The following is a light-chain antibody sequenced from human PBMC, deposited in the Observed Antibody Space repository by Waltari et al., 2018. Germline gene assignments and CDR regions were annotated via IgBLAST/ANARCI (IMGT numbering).Light chain of an antibody. CDR2: EVS. Sequence: QSALTQPPSASGSPGQSVTISCTGTSSDVGGYNYVPWYQQHPGKAPKLMIYEVSKRPSGVPDRVSGSKSGNTASLTVSGLQAEDEAEYYCSSYAGSNNPYVFGTGTKVTVL. V-gene: IGLV2-8*01. CDR3: SSYAGSNNPYV. CDR1: SSDVGGYNY. J-gene: IGLJ1*01.